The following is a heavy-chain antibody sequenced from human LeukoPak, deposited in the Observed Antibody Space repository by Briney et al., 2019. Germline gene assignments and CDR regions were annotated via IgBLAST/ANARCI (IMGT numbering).Heavy chain of an antibody. V-gene: IGHV4-30-2*01. CDR1: GGSISSGGYS. J-gene: IGHJ3*02. CDR2: IYHSGST. CDR3: ARGQRAFAITMVRGVIQRGAFDI. D-gene: IGHD3-10*01. Sequence: SETLSLTCAVSGGSISSGGYSWSWIRQPPGKGLEWIGYIYHSGSTYYNPSLKSRVTISVDRSKNQVSLKLSSVTAADTAVYYCARGQRAFAITMVRGVIQRGAFDIWGQGTMVTVSS.